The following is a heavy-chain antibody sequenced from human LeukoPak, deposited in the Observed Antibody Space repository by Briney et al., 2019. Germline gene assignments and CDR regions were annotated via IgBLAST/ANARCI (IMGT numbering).Heavy chain of an antibody. J-gene: IGHJ4*02. CDR3: ARELPWPFGAVAGTVDY. D-gene: IGHD6-19*01. CDR1: GGSISSSS. V-gene: IGHV3-21*01. Sequence: ETLSLTCTVSGGSISSSSYYWGWIRQPPGKGLEWVSSISSGSSYIYYADSVKGRFTISRDNAKNSLYLQMNSLRAEDTAVYYCARELPWPFGAVAGTVDYWGQGTLVTVSS. CDR2: ISSGSSYI.